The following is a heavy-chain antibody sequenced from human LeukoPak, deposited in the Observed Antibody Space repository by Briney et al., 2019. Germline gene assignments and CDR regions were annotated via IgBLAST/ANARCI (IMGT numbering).Heavy chain of an antibody. CDR2: IYISGSS. CDR1: GGSISSYY. J-gene: IGHJ6*03. V-gene: IGHV4-4*07. CDR3: AREGRYYYYYMDV. Sequence: SETLSLTCTVSGGSISSYYWSWIRQPAEKGLEWIGRIYISGSSNYNPSLKSRVTISVDKSKNQFSLKLSSVTAADTAVYYCAREGRYYYYYMDVWGKGTMVTVSS.